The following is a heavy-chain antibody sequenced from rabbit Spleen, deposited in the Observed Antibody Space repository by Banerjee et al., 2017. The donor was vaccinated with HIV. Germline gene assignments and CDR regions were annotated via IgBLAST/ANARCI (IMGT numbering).Heavy chain of an antibody. V-gene: IGHV1S45*01. J-gene: IGHJ4*01. CDR2: IYVGSGGGT. Sequence: QEQLVEYGGDLVQPEGSLTLTCKASGLDFSSSYWICWVRQAPGKGLEWIACIYVGSGGGTKYASWAKGRFTISKTSSTTVTLEMTSLTVADTATFFCGRAGEGGYGYLDLGGQGTLVTVS. CDR1: GLDFSSSYW. CDR3: GRAGEGGYGYLDL. D-gene: IGHD2-1*01.